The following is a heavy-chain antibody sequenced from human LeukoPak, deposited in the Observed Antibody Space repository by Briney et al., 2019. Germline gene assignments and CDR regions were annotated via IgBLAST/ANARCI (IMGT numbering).Heavy chain of an antibody. J-gene: IGHJ6*03. CDR2: INPNSGGT. Sequence: VASVKVSCKASGYTFTGYYMHWVRQAPGQGLEWMGWINPNSGGTNYAQKFQGRVTMTRDTSISTAYMELSRLRSDDTAVYYCASNYYGSGSYTPYYYMDVWGKGTTVTVSS. D-gene: IGHD3-10*01. CDR3: ASNYYGSGSYTPYYYMDV. CDR1: GYTFTGYY. V-gene: IGHV1-2*02.